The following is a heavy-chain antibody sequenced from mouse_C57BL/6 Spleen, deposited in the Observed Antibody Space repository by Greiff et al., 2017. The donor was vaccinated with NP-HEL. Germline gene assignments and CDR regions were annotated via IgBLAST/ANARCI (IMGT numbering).Heavy chain of an antibody. J-gene: IGHJ2*01. D-gene: IGHD2-2*01. Sequence: EVKLQESGPGLVKPSQSLSLTCSVTGYSITSGYYWNWIRQFPGNKLEWMGYISYDGSNNYNPSLKNRISITRDTSKNQFFLKLNSVTTEDTATYYCARGGGYDEGSDYWGQGTTLTVSS. V-gene: IGHV3-6*01. CDR3: ARGGGYDEGSDY. CDR1: GYSITSGYY. CDR2: ISYDGSN.